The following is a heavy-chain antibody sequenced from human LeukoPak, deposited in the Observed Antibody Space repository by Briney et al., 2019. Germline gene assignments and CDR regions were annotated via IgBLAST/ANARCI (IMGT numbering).Heavy chain of an antibody. Sequence: EASVKVSCKASGYTFTGYYMHWVRQAPGQGLEWMGWINPNSGGTNYAQKFQGRVTMTRDTSISTAYMELSRLRPDDTAVYYCARDPPMTTVTASNYYYYGMDVWGQGTTVTVSS. CDR2: INPNSGGT. J-gene: IGHJ6*02. CDR1: GYTFTGYY. V-gene: IGHV1-2*02. D-gene: IGHD4-17*01. CDR3: ARDPPMTTVTASNYYYYGMDV.